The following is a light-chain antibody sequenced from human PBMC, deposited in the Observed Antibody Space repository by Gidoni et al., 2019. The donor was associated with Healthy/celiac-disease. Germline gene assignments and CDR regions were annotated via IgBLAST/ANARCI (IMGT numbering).Light chain of an antibody. J-gene: IGKJ4*01. V-gene: IGKV1-33*01. CDR1: QDISNY. CDR2: DAS. CDR3: QQYDNLPLT. Sequence: DLQMTQSPSSLSASVGDRVTITCQASQDISNYLNWYQQKPGKAPKLLIYDASNLETGVPSRFSGSGSGTDFTFTISSLQPEVIATYYCQQYDNLPLTFGGGTKVGIK.